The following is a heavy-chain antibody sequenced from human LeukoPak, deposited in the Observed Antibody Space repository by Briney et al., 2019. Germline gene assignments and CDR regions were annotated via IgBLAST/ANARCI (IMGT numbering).Heavy chain of an antibody. D-gene: IGHD3-22*01. CDR2: IRSDGSDK. V-gene: IGHV3-30*02. Sequence: AGGSLRLSCAASGFIFSSYGMHWVRQPPGKGLEWVAFIRSDGSDKYYVDSVKGRFTISRDNSKNTLWLQMNSLRAEDTAVYYCEKHDSSSDFWGQGTLVTVSS. CDR3: EKHDSSSDF. J-gene: IGHJ4*02. CDR1: GFIFSSYG.